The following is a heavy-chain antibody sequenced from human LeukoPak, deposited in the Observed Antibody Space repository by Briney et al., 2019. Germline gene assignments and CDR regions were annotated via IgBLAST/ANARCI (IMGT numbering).Heavy chain of an antibody. J-gene: IGHJ4*02. CDR3: ARVHSGYDFGNRKYYYFDY. D-gene: IGHD5-12*01. CDR2: IYYRGST. Sequence: PSETLSLTCTVSGGSISNYYWSWTRQPPGKGLEWIGYIYYRGSTNYNPSLKSRVTISVDTSKNQFSLKLSSVTAADTAVYYCARVHSGYDFGNRKYYYFDYWGQGTLVTVSS. CDR1: GGSISNYY. V-gene: IGHV4-59*08.